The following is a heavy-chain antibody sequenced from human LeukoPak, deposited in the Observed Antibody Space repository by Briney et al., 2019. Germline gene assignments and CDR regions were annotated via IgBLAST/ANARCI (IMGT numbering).Heavy chain of an antibody. CDR1: GGSISSSSYY. V-gene: IGHV4-39*01. J-gene: IGHJ4*02. D-gene: IGHD1-20*01. CDR2: IYYSGST. Sequence: PSETLSLTCTVSGGSISSSSYYWGWIRQPQGKGLEWIGSIYYSGSTYYNPSLKSRVTISVDTSKNQFSLKLTSVTAADTAVYYCARPTGITGNPFDYWGQGTLVTVSS. CDR3: ARPTGITGNPFDY.